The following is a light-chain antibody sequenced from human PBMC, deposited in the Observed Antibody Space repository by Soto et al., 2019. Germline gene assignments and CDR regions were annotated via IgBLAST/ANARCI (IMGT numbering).Light chain of an antibody. CDR1: GNDVGGYNY. Sequence: QSALTQPASVSGSPGQSITISCTGSGNDVGGYNYVSWYQLHPGKVPKLLIYDVTNRPSGISSRFSGSKSGNSASLTISGLQAGDEADYYCNSYTSSGTLVFGGGTQLTVL. V-gene: IGLV2-14*03. CDR2: DVT. CDR3: NSYTSSGTLV. J-gene: IGLJ7*01.